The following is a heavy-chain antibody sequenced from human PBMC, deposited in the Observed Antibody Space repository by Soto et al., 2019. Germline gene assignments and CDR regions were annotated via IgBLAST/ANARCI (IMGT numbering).Heavy chain of an antibody. CDR3: AKGVYGSGSYYGMDV. CDR1: GFTFSSYG. V-gene: IGHV3-33*05. J-gene: IGHJ6*02. D-gene: IGHD3-10*01. Sequence: PGGSLRLSCAASGFTFSSYGMHWVRQAPGKGLEWVAVISYDGSNKYYADSVKGRFTISRDNSKNTLYVQMNSLRDEDTAVYYCAKGVYGSGSYYGMDVWGQGTTVTVSS. CDR2: ISYDGSNK.